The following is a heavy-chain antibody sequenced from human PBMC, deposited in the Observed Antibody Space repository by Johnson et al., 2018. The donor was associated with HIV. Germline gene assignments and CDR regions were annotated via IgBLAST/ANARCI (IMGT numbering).Heavy chain of an antibody. CDR3: AKNRDYGEGDGFDI. Sequence: QVQLVESGGGVVQPGGSLRLSCAASGFTFSSYGMHWVRQTPGKGLEWVAFTRFDGIKKYYAESVKGRFTISRDNSKTTLYLQMNSLASEDTAVYYCAKNRDYGEGDGFDIWGQGTMVSVSS. CDR2: TRFDGIKK. CDR1: GFTFSSYG. D-gene: IGHD4-17*01. V-gene: IGHV3-30*02. J-gene: IGHJ3*02.